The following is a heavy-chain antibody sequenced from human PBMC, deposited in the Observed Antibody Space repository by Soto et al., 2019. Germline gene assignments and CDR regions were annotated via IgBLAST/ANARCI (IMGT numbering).Heavy chain of an antibody. D-gene: IGHD1-26*01. CDR1: VFTFNSYA. CDR2: ISGSGGST. CDR3: ANSYSERYFDY. Sequence: GWSLRLSCASSVFTFNSYAMNWVRQAPGKGLEWVSGISGSGGSTNYADSVKGRFTISRDNSKKMLYLQMNSLRAEDTAIYYCANSYSERYFDYWGQGTLVTVSS. J-gene: IGHJ4*02. V-gene: IGHV3-23*01.